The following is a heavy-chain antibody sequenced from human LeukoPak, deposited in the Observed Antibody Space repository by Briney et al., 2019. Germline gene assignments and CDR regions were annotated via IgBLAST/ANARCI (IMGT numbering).Heavy chain of an antibody. CDR1: GGSISSYY. V-gene: IGHV4-59*12. CDR3: ARRIYDSSGSTRGNWFDL. CDR2: IYYSWST. J-gene: IGHJ5*02. D-gene: IGHD3-22*01. Sequence: SAETLSLTCTVSGGSISSYYWSWLRQPPGKGLEWVGYIYYSWSTNYNPALKSRVTISVETPKKQFSLKLSSVTAGDTVVYYCARRIYDSSGSTRGNWFDLGGKGTLVTVSS.